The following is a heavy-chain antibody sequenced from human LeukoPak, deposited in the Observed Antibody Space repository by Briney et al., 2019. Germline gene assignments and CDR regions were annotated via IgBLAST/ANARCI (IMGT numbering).Heavy chain of an antibody. CDR2: INTNTGNP. CDR3: ARDFRSYYYYGMDV. V-gene: IGHV7-4-1*02. CDR1: GYTFTSYA. J-gene: IGHJ6*02. Sequence: ASVKISCKASGYTFTSYAMNWVRQAPGQGLEWMGWINTNTGNPTYAQGFTGRFVFSLDTSVSTAYLQISSLKAEDTAVYYCARDFRSYYYYGMDVWGQGTTVTVSS.